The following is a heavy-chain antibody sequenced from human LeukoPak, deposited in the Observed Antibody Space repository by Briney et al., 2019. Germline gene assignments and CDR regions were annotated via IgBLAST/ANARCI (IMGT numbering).Heavy chain of an antibody. CDR2: INHSGST. CDR3: ARARYDFWSGYFRILDY. V-gene: IGHV4-34*01. J-gene: IGHJ4*02. CDR1: GGSFSGYY. D-gene: IGHD3-3*01. Sequence: SETLSLTCAVYGGSFSGYYWSWIRQPPGKGLEWIGEINHSGSTNYNPSLKSRVTISVDTSKNQFSLKLSSVTAADTAVYYCARARYDFWSGYFRILDYWGQGTLVTVSS.